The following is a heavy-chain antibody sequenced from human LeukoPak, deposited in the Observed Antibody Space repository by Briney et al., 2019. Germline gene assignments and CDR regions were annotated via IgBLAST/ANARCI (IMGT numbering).Heavy chain of an antibody. CDR2: IRFDGNNK. Sequence: GGSLRLSCAASGFSFSGYGLHWVRQAPGKGLEWVAFIRFDGNNKYYADSVKGRFTISRDNFKNTLYLQMNSLRPEDTAVYYCAKDLDYYGSGTFRGGPDYWGQGTLVTVSS. CDR3: AKDLDYYGSGTFRGGPDY. D-gene: IGHD3-10*01. CDR1: GFSFSGYG. V-gene: IGHV3-30*02. J-gene: IGHJ4*02.